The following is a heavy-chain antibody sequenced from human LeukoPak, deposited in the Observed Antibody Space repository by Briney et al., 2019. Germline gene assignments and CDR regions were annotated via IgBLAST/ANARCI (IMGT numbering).Heavy chain of an antibody. CDR3: ARSEDTAMVLWDYYYMDV. CDR2: ISSSGSTI. CDR1: GFTFSDYY. J-gene: IGHJ6*03. Sequence: PGGSLRLSCAASGFTFSDYYMSWIRQAPGKGLEWVSYISSSGSTIYYADSVKGRFTISRDNAKNSLYLQMNSLRAEDTAVYYCARSEDTAMVLWDYYYMDVWGKGTTVTISS. V-gene: IGHV3-11*04. D-gene: IGHD5-18*01.